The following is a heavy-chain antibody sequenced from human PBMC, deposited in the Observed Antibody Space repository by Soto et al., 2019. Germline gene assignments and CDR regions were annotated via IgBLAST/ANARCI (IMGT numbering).Heavy chain of an antibody. Sequence: PSETLSLTCAVSGGSISSGGYSWSWIRQPPGKGLEWIGYIYHSGSTYYNPSLKSRVTISVDRSKNQFSLKLSSVTAADTAVYYCARARDSSSPDYYYYYGMDVWGQGTTVTVSS. J-gene: IGHJ6*02. CDR3: ARARDSSSPDYYYYYGMDV. CDR2: IYHSGST. D-gene: IGHD6-6*01. CDR1: GGSISSGGYS. V-gene: IGHV4-30-2*01.